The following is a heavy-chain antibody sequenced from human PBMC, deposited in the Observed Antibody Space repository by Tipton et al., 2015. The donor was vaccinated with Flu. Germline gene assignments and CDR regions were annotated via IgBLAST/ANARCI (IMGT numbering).Heavy chain of an antibody. CDR1: GFTFSSYA. V-gene: IGHV3-23*01. CDR3: AKELFRLELLSDY. J-gene: IGHJ4*02. Sequence: SLRLSCAASGFTFSSYAMSWVRQAPGKGLEWVSAISGSGGSTYYADSVKGRFTISRDNSKNTLYLQMNSLRAEDTAVYYRAKELFRLELLSDYWGQGTLVTVSS. D-gene: IGHD1-26*01. CDR2: ISGSGGST.